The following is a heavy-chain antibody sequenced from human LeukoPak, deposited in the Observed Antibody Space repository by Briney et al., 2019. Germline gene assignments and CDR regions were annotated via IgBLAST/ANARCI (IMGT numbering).Heavy chain of an antibody. J-gene: IGHJ4*02. D-gene: IGHD2-15*01. CDR1: GFTFNNYA. CDR3: AKAGEYCPDGSCYSENYYFDY. CDR2: ISGSGGST. Sequence: VRTLRLSSAASGFTFNNYAMAWVRQAPGQGLEWVSGISGSGGSTFYSVKGRFTISRDNSKNTLFLQMNRLRAEDTAIYYCAKAGEYCPDGSCYSENYYFDYWGQGTLVTVSS. V-gene: IGHV3-23*01.